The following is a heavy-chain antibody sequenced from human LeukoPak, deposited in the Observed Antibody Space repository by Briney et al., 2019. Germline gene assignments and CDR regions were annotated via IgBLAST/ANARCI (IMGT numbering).Heavy chain of an antibody. D-gene: IGHD3-9*01. CDR3: ARRNILSGLDWFDP. CDR1: GFIFSSYS. Sequence: GGSLRLSCAASGFIFSSYSMNWVRQAPGKGLEWVSSITSRSSFIYYGDSVKGRFTMSRDNAKNSLYLQMNSLRTEDTAVYYCARRNILSGLDWFDPWGQGTLVTVSS. V-gene: IGHV3-21*01. CDR2: ITSRSSFI. J-gene: IGHJ5*02.